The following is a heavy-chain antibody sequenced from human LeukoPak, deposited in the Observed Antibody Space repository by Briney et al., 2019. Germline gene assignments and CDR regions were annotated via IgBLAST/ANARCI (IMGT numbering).Heavy chain of an antibody. CDR1: GYTFTGYD. Sequence: GASVTVSCKASGYTFTGYDINWVRQATGQGLEWMGWMNPNSGNTGYAQKFQGRVTITRDTSASTAYMELSSLRSEDTAVYYCARPDLGGYDFVSWFDPWGQGTLVTVSS. D-gene: IGHD5-12*01. CDR2: MNPNSGNT. CDR3: ARPDLGGYDFVSWFDP. J-gene: IGHJ5*02. V-gene: IGHV1-8*01.